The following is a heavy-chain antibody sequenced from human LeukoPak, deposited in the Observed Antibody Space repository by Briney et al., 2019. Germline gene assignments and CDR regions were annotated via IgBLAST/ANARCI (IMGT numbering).Heavy chain of an antibody. J-gene: IGHJ4*02. Sequence: PGGSLRLSCAASGFTFSSYDMNWVRQAPGKGLEWVSYISPSSTRIDYAASVRGRFTISRDNAKRSLYLQMSSLRAEDTAVYYCARIHFYGSGSYSVGDYWGQGTLVAVSS. CDR2: ISPSSTRI. CDR3: ARIHFYGSGSYSVGDY. V-gene: IGHV3-48*04. CDR1: GFTFSSYD. D-gene: IGHD3-10*01.